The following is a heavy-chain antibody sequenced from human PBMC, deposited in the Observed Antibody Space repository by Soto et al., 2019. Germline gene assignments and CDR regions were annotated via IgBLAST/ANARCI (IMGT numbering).Heavy chain of an antibody. Sequence: ESGGGLVKPGGSLRLSCAASGFTFTSYSMNWVRQAPGKGLEWVSSISRSSSYIYYADSVKGRFTISRDSAKNALYLQMNSRGAEDTALYYCARDGRVNVWRASWWGMDVWGQGTTVTVSS. V-gene: IGHV3-21*01. CDR3: ARDGRVNVWRASWWGMDV. D-gene: IGHD3-16*01. J-gene: IGHJ6*02. CDR2: ISRSSSYI. CDR1: GFTFTSYS.